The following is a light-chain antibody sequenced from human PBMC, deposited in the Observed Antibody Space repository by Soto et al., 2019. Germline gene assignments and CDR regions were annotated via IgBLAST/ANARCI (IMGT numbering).Light chain of an antibody. V-gene: IGLV1-44*01. CDR3: ATWDDSLNGWV. CDR2: NND. CDR1: TSNIGDNT. J-gene: IGLJ3*02. Sequence: QSVLTQPPSASETPGQRVAISCSGSTSNIGDNTVHWYQQLPGTAPKLLIYNNDRRPSGVPDRVSGAKSGTSASLAISGRQSEDEADYFCATWDDSLNGWVFGGGTKLTVL.